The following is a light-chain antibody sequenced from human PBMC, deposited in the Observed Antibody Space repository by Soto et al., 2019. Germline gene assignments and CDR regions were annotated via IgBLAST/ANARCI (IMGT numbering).Light chain of an antibody. J-gene: IGLJ3*02. V-gene: IGLV2-14*01. CDR3: SSYTSSSTPWV. CDR1: SSDVGGYND. Sequence: QSVLPQPASVSASPGQSITISCTGTSSDVGGYNDVSWYQQHPGKAPKLMSYDVSNRPSGVSNRFAGSKSGNTAPLTISGLQAEDEADYYCSSYTSSSTPWVFGGGTKLTVL. CDR2: DVS.